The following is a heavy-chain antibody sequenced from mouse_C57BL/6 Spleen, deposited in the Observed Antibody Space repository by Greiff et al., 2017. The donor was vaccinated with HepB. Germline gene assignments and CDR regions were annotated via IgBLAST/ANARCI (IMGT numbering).Heavy chain of an antibody. D-gene: IGHD3-2*02. J-gene: IGHJ3*01. Sequence: EVMLVESGGGLVKPGGSLKLSCAASGFTFSSYAMSWVRQTPEKRLEWVATISDGGSYTYYPDNVKGRFTISRDNAKNNLYLQMSHLKSEDTAMYYCARDLSSGKGFACWGQGTLVTVSA. CDR2: ISDGGSYT. V-gene: IGHV5-4*01. CDR1: GFTFSSYA. CDR3: ARDLSSGKGFAC.